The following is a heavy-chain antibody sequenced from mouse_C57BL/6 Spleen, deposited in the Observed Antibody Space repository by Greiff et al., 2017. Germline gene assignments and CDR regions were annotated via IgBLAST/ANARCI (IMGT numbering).Heavy chain of an antibody. D-gene: IGHD1-1*01. CDR3: TTVYYYGSRPGWFAY. CDR2: IDPENGDT. CDR1: GFNIKDDY. V-gene: IGHV14-4*01. J-gene: IGHJ3*01. Sequence: VQLQQSGAELVRPGASVKLSCTASGFNIKDDYMHWVKQRPEQGLEWIGWIDPENGDTEYASKFQGKATITADTSSNTAYRQLSSLTSEDTAVYYCTTVYYYGSRPGWFAYWGQGTLVTVAA.